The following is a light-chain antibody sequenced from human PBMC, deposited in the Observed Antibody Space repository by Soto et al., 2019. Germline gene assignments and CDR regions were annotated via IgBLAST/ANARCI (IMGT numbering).Light chain of an antibody. J-gene: IGKJ4*01. Sequence: DIQLTQSPSFLSASVGDRVTITCRTSQDISSYLAWYQQKPGKAPQLLISAASTLQSGVPSRFSGSGSGTELTLTISSLQTDDFATYYCQQLKSYPLSFGGGTKVEI. CDR1: QDISSY. V-gene: IGKV1-9*01. CDR3: QQLKSYPLS. CDR2: AAS.